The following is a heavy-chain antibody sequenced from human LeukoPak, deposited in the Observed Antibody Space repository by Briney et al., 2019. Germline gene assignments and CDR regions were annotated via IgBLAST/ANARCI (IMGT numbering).Heavy chain of an antibody. CDR3: ARASAIRTLAY. Sequence: GGSLRLSCSASGFTFSTYSMHWARQAPGKGLEYVSAISGDGSRTYYSDSVTGRFTISRDNSKNTLYLQMSSLRAEDTAVYYCARASAIRTLAYWGQGTLVTVSA. J-gene: IGHJ4*02. CDR2: ISGDGSRT. D-gene: IGHD2-2*01. CDR1: GFTFSTYS. V-gene: IGHV3-64D*06.